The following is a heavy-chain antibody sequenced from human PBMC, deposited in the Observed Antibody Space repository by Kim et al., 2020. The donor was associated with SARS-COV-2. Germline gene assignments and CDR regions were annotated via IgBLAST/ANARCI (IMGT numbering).Heavy chain of an antibody. Sequence: KGRFTIHRDNAKNHLYLQMNRLRAEDTALYYCAKDMRGGYGDYVNDAFDIWGQGTMVTVSS. V-gene: IGHV3-9*01. J-gene: IGHJ3*02. CDR3: AKDMRGGYGDYVNDAFDI. D-gene: IGHD4-17*01.